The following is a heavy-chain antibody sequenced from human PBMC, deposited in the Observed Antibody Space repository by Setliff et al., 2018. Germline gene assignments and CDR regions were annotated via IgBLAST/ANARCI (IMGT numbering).Heavy chain of an antibody. J-gene: IGHJ6*03. D-gene: IGHD3-10*02. Sequence: ASVKVSCKASGYTFTNYYIHWVRQAPGQGLEWMGRINPNSGGTNYAQKFQGRVTISTDESTSTAYMELSSLRSEDTAVYYCAREMLVVRGVNSYYYYMDVWGKGTTVTSP. CDR1: GYTFTNYY. CDR3: AREMLVVRGVNSYYYYMDV. V-gene: IGHV1-2*06. CDR2: INPNSGGT.